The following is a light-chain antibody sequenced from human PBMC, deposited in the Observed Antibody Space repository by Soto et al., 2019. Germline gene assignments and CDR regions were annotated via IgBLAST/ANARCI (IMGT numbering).Light chain of an antibody. Sequence: QSVLTQPRSLSGSPGQSVTISCTGTSSDVGAYTYVSWYQQHPGKAPKLMIYDVSQRPSGVPDRFSGSKSGNTASLTISGLQAEDEADYYCCSYAGTSTYVFGSGTKVTVL. J-gene: IGLJ1*01. CDR1: SSDVGAYTY. CDR3: CSYAGTSTYV. CDR2: DVS. V-gene: IGLV2-11*01.